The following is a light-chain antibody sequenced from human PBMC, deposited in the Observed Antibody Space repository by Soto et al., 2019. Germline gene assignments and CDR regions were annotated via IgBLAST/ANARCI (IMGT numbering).Light chain of an antibody. Sequence: QSVLTQPTSVSGAPGQRVTISCTGSSSNIGAGYDVHWYQQLPGTAPKLLIYGNSNLPSGVPDRFSGSKSGTSASLAITGLQAEDEADYYCQSYDSSLSGCVFGTGTKLTVL. CDR3: QSYDSSLSGCV. V-gene: IGLV1-40*01. CDR1: SSNIGAGYD. CDR2: GNS. J-gene: IGLJ1*01.